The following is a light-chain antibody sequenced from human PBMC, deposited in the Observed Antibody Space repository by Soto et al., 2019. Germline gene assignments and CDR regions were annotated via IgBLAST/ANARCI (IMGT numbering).Light chain of an antibody. V-gene: IGLV2-8*01. CDR2: EVS. CDR3: SSYAGSNWWV. CDR1: SSDVGGYNY. J-gene: IGLJ1*01. Sequence: QSALTQPPSASGSPGQSVTLSCTGTSSDVGGYNYVSWYQQHPGKAPKLMIYEVSKRPSGVPDRFSGSKSGNTASLTVSGLQAEDEADYYCSSYAGSNWWVFGTGTKVTVL.